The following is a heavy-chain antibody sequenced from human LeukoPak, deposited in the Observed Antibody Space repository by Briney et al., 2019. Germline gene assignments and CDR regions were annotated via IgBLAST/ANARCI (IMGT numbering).Heavy chain of an antibody. D-gene: IGHD1-26*01. CDR3: AKILIGNSGGAFDI. J-gene: IGHJ3*02. CDR1: GFTFSSYS. CDR2: ISSSSSTI. Sequence: PGGSLRLSCAASGFTFSSYSMNWVRQAPGKGLEWVSYISSSSSTIYYADSVKGRFTISRDNAKNSLYLQMNSLRAEDTAVYYCAKILIGNSGGAFDIWGQGTMVTVSS. V-gene: IGHV3-48*04.